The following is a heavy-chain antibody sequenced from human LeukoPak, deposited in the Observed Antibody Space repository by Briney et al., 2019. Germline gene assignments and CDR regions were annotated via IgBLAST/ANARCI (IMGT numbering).Heavy chain of an antibody. CDR2: ITGSGGGT. CDR3: ARVGTSSNTDY. Sequence: GGSLRLSCAASGITFSSYAMIWVRQAPDKGLEWVAAITGSGGGTFHGDSVKGRFTTSRDNSKNTLYLQMNSLRVEDTAVYLCARVGTSSNTDYWGQGTLVTVSS. V-gene: IGHV3-23*01. J-gene: IGHJ4*02. CDR1: GITFSSYA. D-gene: IGHD6-13*01.